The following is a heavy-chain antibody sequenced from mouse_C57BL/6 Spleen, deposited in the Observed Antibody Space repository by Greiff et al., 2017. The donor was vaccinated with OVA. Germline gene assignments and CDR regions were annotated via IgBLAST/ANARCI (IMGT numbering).Heavy chain of an antibody. CDR2: IWSGGST. Sequence: VQLVESGPGLVQPSQSLSITCTVSGFSLTSYGVHWVRQSPGKGLEWLGVIWSGGSTDYNAAFISRLSISKDNSKSQVVFKMNSLQADDTAIYYCARNPLFITTVVALDDWGQGTTLTVSS. J-gene: IGHJ2*01. V-gene: IGHV2-2*01. CDR1: GFSLTSYG. CDR3: ARNPLFITTVVALDD. D-gene: IGHD1-1*01.